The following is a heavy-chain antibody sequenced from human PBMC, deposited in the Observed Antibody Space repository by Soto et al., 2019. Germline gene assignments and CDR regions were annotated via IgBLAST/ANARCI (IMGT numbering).Heavy chain of an antibody. Sequence: QLQLQESGPGLVKPSETLSLTCTVSGDSISSSGHFWGWIRQPPGKGLEWIGTIFYTGSTYYNPSFKSRVTISVDTSKNQFSLKLSSVTAADTAVYYCARIVATPPYFPYYMDVWGKGTTGTVSS. CDR3: ARIVATPPYFPYYMDV. J-gene: IGHJ6*03. V-gene: IGHV4-39*01. CDR2: IFYTGST. D-gene: IGHD5-12*01. CDR1: GDSISSSGHF.